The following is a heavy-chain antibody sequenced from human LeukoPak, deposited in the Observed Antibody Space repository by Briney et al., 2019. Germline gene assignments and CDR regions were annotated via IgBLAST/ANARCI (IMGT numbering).Heavy chain of an antibody. V-gene: IGHV4-59*01. CDR2: IYYSGST. J-gene: IGHJ4*02. D-gene: IGHD3-22*01. CDR3: PRVSRDTNGYYYGPLDY. CDR1: GGSISTYY. Sequence: SETLSLTCTVSGGSISTYYWSWIRQPPGKGLEWIGYIYYSGSTNYNPSLRSRVTISLDTSKNQFSLKLTSVTAADTAVYYCPRVSRDTNGYYYGPLDYWGQGTLVTVSS.